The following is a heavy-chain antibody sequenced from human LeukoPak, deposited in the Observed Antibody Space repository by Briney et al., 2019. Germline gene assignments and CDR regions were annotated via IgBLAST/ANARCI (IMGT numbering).Heavy chain of an antibody. Sequence: PGGSLRLSCAASGFTFSSYWMHWVRQAPGKGLVWVSRINSDGSNTNYADSVKGRFTISRDNAKNTLYLQMSSLRAEDTAVYYCARRIVTYYYDSSGSLDAFDIWGQGTMVTVSS. CDR1: GFTFSSYW. V-gene: IGHV3-74*01. J-gene: IGHJ3*02. CDR3: ARRIVTYYYDSSGSLDAFDI. D-gene: IGHD3-22*01. CDR2: INSDGSNT.